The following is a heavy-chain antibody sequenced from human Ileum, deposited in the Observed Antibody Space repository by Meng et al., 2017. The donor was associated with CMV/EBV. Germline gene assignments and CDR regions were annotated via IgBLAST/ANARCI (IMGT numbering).Heavy chain of an antibody. CDR1: GDSVASNSAA. CDR3: ARDISGRPDY. D-gene: IGHD6-19*01. CDR2: TYYRSKWYN. Sequence: CASSGDSVASNSAAWNWSRQSPSRGLEWLGRTYYRSKWYNDYAVSVKSRIAINPDTSKNQFSLQLNSVTPEDTAVYYCARDISGRPDYWGLGTLVTVSS. V-gene: IGHV6-1*01. J-gene: IGHJ4*02.